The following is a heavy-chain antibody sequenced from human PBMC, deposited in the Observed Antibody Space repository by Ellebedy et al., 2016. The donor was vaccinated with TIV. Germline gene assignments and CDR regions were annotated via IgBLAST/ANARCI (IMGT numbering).Heavy chain of an antibody. V-gene: IGHV3-66*01. CDR2: ISSGGST. D-gene: IGHD2-2*01. Sequence: GESLKIPCAASGFTVSRNYMSWVRQAPGKGLEWVSVISSGGSTYYADSVKGRFTISRDNSKNTLYLQMNSLTAEDTAVYYCAREPVPIWAFDSWGQGTLVTVSS. J-gene: IGHJ4*02. CDR1: GFTVSRNY. CDR3: AREPVPIWAFDS.